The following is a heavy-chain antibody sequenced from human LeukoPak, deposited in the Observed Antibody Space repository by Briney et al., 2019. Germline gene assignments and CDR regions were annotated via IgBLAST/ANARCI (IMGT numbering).Heavy chain of an antibody. CDR2: VNHSGST. CDR3: ARGSRWYSSSWPIDY. V-gene: IGHV4-34*01. J-gene: IGHJ4*02. CDR1: GGSFSGYY. D-gene: IGHD6-13*01. Sequence: PSETLSLTCAVYGGSFSGYYWSWIRQPPGKGPEWIGEVNHSGSTNYNPSLKSRVTISVDTSKNQFSLKLSSVTAADTAVYYCARGSRWYSSSWPIDYWGQGTLVTVSS.